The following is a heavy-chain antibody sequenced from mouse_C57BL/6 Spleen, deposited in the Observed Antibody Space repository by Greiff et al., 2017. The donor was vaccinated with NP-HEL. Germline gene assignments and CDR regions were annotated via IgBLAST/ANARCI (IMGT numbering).Heavy chain of an antibody. CDR2: IYPSDSET. CDR1: GYTFTSYW. J-gene: IGHJ3*01. V-gene: IGHV1-61*01. Sequence: QVQLQQPGAELVRPGSSVKLSCKASGYTFTSYWMDWVKQRPGQGLEWIGNIYPSDSETHYNQKFKDKATLTVDKSSSTAYMQLSSLTSEDSAVYYCARYYDGYWGWFAYWGQRTLVTVSA. D-gene: IGHD2-3*01. CDR3: ARYYDGYWGWFAY.